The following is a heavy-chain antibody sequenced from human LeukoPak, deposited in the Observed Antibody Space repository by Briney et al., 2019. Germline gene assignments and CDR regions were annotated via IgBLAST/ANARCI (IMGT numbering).Heavy chain of an antibody. V-gene: IGHV3-66*01. CDR3: ARDLPHYD. J-gene: IGHJ4*02. CDR2: LYSGGGT. CDR1: GLIFGDHY. D-gene: IGHD3-22*01. Sequence: GGSLRLSCAASGLIFGDHYMSWVRQAPGKGLEWVSVLYSGGGTFYADSVRARFTISRDYSKNTLYLQMNALRAEDTAVYYCARDLPHYDWGQGTLVTVSS.